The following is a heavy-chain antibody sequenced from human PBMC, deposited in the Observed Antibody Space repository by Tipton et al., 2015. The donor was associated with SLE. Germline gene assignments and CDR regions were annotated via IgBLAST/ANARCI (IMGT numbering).Heavy chain of an antibody. CDR2: ISSSSSYI. J-gene: IGHJ4*02. CDR3: ARAPSITTVRGDPHY. D-gene: IGHD3-10*01. Sequence: SLRLSCAASGFTFSSYSMNWVRQAPGKGLEWVSSISSSSSYIYYADSVKGRFTISRDNAKNSLYLQMNSLRAEDTAVYYCARAPSITTVRGDPHYWGQGTLVTVSS. CDR1: GFTFSSYS. V-gene: IGHV3-21*01.